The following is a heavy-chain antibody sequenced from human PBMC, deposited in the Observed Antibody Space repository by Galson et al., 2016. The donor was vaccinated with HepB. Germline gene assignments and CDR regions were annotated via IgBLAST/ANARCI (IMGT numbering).Heavy chain of an antibody. V-gene: IGHV1-24*01. CDR3: ATDPPPPDVDTALVTFYYYAMDV. CDR2: FDPEDGET. CDR1: GYTLTELS. D-gene: IGHD5-18*01. Sequence: SVKVSCKVSGYTLTELSMHWVRQAPGKGLEWMGGFDPEDGETIYAQKFQGRLTMTEDTSTDTAYMELSSLRSEDTAVYYCATDPPPPDVDTALVTFYYYAMDVWGQGTTVTVSS. J-gene: IGHJ6*02.